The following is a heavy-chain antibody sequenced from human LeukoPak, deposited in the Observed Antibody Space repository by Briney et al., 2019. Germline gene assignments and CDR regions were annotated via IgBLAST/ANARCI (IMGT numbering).Heavy chain of an antibody. CDR3: ARESLVSGTTRGNYYYYGMDV. Sequence: PGGSLRLSCAASGFTFSSYWMSWVRQAPGKGLEWVANIKQDGNEKYYVDSVKGRFTISRDNAKNWLYLQMNSLRAEDTAVYFWARESLVSGTTRGNYYYYGMDVWGQGSTVTVSS. CDR2: IKQDGNEK. CDR1: GFTFSSYW. V-gene: IGHV3-7*01. D-gene: IGHD1-7*01. J-gene: IGHJ6*02.